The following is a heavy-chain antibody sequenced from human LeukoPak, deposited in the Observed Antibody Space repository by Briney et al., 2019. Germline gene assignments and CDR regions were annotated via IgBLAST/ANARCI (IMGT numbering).Heavy chain of an antibody. D-gene: IGHD3-22*01. CDR3: ARDEKITMTFKYYYYGMDV. CDR2: ISSSGSTI. J-gene: IGHJ6*02. Sequence: GGSLRLSCAASGFTLSSYEMNWVRQAPGKGLEWVSYISSSGSTIYYADSVKGRFTISRDNAKNSLYLQMNSLRAEDTAVYYCARDEKITMTFKYYYYGMDVWGQGTTVTVSS. V-gene: IGHV3-48*03. CDR1: GFTLSSYE.